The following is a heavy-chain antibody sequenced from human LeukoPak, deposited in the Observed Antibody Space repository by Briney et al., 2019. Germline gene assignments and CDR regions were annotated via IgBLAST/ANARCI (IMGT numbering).Heavy chain of an antibody. Sequence: GGSLRLSCAASGFTFSSYWMYWVRQAPGKGLVWVSRINSDGSSTSYADSVKGRFTISRDNAKNTPYLQMNSLRAEDTAVYYCASGYVGFDYWGQGTLVTVSS. D-gene: IGHD2-2*01. CDR1: GFTFSSYW. CDR2: INSDGSST. CDR3: ASGYVGFDY. J-gene: IGHJ4*02. V-gene: IGHV3-74*01.